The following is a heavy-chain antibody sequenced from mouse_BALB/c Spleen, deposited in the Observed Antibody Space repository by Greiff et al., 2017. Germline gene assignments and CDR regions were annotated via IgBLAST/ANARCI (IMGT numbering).Heavy chain of an antibody. CDR3: ARNHGLDY. V-gene: IGHV5-4*02. J-gene: IGHJ4*01. CDR2: ISDGGSYT. Sequence: EVQVVESGGGLVKPGGSLKLSCAASGFTFSDYYMHWVRQTPEKRLEWVATISDGGSYTYYPDSVKGRFTISRDNAKNNLYLQMSSLKSEDTAMYYCARNHGLDYWGQGTSVTVSS. D-gene: IGHD2-2*01. CDR1: GFTFSDYY.